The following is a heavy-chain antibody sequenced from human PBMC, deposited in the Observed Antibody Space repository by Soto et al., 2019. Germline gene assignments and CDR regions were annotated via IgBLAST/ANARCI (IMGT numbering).Heavy chain of an antibody. J-gene: IGHJ4*02. Sequence: GGSLRLSCAASGFTFSSYGMHWVRQAPGKGLEWVAVISYDGSNKYYADSVKGRFTISRDNSKNTLYLQMNSLRAEDTAVYYCAKLTRSIYDFWSGYYGQYDYWGQGTLVTVSS. CDR1: GFTFSSYG. D-gene: IGHD3-3*01. CDR3: AKLTRSIYDFWSGYYGQYDY. V-gene: IGHV3-30*18. CDR2: ISYDGSNK.